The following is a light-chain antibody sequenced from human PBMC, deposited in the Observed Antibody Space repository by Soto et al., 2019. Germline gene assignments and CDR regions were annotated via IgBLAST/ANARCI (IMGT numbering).Light chain of an antibody. J-gene: IGKJ4*01. V-gene: IGKV3-15*01. Sequence: VMTQSPATLSVAPGERATLSCRASQSVRTNLAWYQQKPGQAPRLLIYGASTRATGVPARFSGSGSGTEFTLTLSSLQSEDYAVYSCQQYNTWSPLTFGGGTQVEIK. CDR1: QSVRTN. CDR2: GAS. CDR3: QQYNTWSPLT.